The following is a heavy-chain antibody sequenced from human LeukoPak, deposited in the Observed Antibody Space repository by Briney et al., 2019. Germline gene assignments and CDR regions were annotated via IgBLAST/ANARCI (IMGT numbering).Heavy chain of an antibody. CDR1: GFIFSTYS. CDR3: ARGGVYSSGSYYLYYFDY. CDR2: ISSSGSGR. Sequence: GGSLRLSCAASGFIFSTYSMSWVRQAPGKGLEWISYISSSGSGRFYADSVKGRFTISRDNSKNTLYLQMNSLRAEDTAVYYCARGGVYSSGSYYLYYFDYWGQGTLVTVSS. D-gene: IGHD6-19*01. V-gene: IGHV3-48*01. J-gene: IGHJ4*02.